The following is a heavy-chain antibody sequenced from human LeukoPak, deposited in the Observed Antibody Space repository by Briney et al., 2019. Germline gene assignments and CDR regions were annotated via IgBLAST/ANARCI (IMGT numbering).Heavy chain of an antibody. Sequence: PSETLSLTCTVSGGSISSYYWSWIRQPAGKGLEWIGRIYTSGSTNYNPSLKSRVTISVDKSKNRFSLKLSSVTAADTAVYYCAREDTAMVAFDYWGQGTLVTVSS. J-gene: IGHJ4*02. V-gene: IGHV4-4*07. CDR3: AREDTAMVAFDY. D-gene: IGHD5-18*01. CDR1: GGSISSYY. CDR2: IYTSGST.